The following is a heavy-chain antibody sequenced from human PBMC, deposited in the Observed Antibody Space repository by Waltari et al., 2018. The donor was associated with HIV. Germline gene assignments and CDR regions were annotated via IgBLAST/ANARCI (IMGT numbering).Heavy chain of an antibody. CDR1: GFSFNNYA. V-gene: IGHV3-23*01. CDR2: ISGSGSST. J-gene: IGHJ2*01. CDR3: AKDKGQTGSWYFDL. Sequence: EVQLLESGGGLVQPGGSLRLSCAASGFSFNNYAMNWVRQAPGKGLGWFSLISGSGSSTYYADSVKGRFTVSRDNSTNTLHLLMNSLGTEDTATYYCAKDKGQTGSWYFDLWGRGTLVTVSS.